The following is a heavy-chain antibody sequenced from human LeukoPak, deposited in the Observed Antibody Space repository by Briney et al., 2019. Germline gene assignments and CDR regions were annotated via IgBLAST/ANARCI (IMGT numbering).Heavy chain of an antibody. CDR3: VRRVRYFGQNDY. Sequence: TSETLSLTCTVSGGSISSHYWSWIRQPPGKGLEWIGYIYYTGSTNYNPSLKSRVTMSVDTSKNQISLKLSSVTAADSAVYYCVRRVRYFGQNDYWGQGTLVTVSS. V-gene: IGHV4-59*08. J-gene: IGHJ4*02. CDR1: GGSISSHY. D-gene: IGHD3-9*01. CDR2: IYYTGST.